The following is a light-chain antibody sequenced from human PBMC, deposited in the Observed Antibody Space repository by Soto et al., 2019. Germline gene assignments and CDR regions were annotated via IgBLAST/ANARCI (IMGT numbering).Light chain of an antibody. Sequence: EVVMTQSPATLSVSPGERVTLSCRASESVHRNLAWYQQKPGQGPSILIYYASTMATGVPDRFTGSGSRTEFTLTISSLQSEDFGVYHCQHGSNWPPTFGPGPKVEIK. CDR2: YAS. J-gene: IGKJ3*01. CDR3: QHGSNWPPT. CDR1: ESVHRN. V-gene: IGKV3-15*01.